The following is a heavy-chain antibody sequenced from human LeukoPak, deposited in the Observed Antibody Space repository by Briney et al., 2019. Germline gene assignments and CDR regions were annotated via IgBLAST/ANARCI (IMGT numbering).Heavy chain of an antibody. CDR2: IYYSGST. D-gene: IGHD3/OR15-3a*01. CDR1: GGSISSYF. J-gene: IGHJ4*02. Sequence: PSETLSLTCTVSGGSISSYFWSWIRQPPGKGLEWIGYIYYSGSTNYNPSLKSRVTISVDTSKNQFSLKLSSVTAADTAVYYCARDEGSWTSDHFDYWGQGTLVTVSS. V-gene: IGHV4-59*01. CDR3: ARDEGSWTSDHFDY.